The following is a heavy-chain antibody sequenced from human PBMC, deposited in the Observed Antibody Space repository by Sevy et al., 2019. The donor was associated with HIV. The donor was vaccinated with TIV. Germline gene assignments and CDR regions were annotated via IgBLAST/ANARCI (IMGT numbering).Heavy chain of an antibody. D-gene: IGHD3-22*01. V-gene: IGHV3-9*01. CDR1: GFTFDDYA. CDR2: ISWNSGSI. CDR3: AKDTGGEYYYDSSGRMGAFDI. J-gene: IGHJ3*02. Sequence: GGSLRLSCAASGFTFDDYAMHWVRQAPGKGLEWVSGISWNSGSIGYADSVKGRFTISRDNAKNSRYLQTNSLGAEETALYYCAKDTGGEYYYDSSGRMGAFDIWGQGTMVTVSS.